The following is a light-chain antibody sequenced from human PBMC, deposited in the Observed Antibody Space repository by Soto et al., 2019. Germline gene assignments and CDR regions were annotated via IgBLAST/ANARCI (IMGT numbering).Light chain of an antibody. Sequence: EIVLTQSPGTLSLSPGERATLSCRASQSVSSSYLAWYQQKPGQAPRLLIYGASSRATGNPDRFSGSGSGTDFTLTISRLEPEDFAVYYCQQYGSSPWTFGQGTKVDIK. CDR1: QSVSSSY. CDR3: QQYGSSPWT. CDR2: GAS. J-gene: IGKJ1*01. V-gene: IGKV3-20*01.